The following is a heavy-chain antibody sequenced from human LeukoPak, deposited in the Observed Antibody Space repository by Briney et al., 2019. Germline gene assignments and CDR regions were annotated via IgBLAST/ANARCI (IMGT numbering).Heavy chain of an antibody. D-gene: IGHD4-11*01. J-gene: IGHJ4*02. CDR2: ISSSSSTI. CDR1: GFSFSSYG. V-gene: IGHV3-48*02. Sequence: GGSLRLSCAASGFSFSSYGMNWVRQAPGKGLEWVSYISSSSSTIYYADSVKGRFTISRDNAKNSVHLQMNSLRDEDTAVYYCARSKGLLDHWGQGTLVTVSS. CDR3: ARSKGLLDH.